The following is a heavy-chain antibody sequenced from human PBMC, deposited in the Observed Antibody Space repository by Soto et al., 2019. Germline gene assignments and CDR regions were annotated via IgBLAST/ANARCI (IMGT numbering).Heavy chain of an antibody. J-gene: IGHJ4*02. CDR3: ARERADGGKIY. V-gene: IGHV4-30-4*01. D-gene: IGHD2-15*01. CDR2: IYYSGNT. Sequence: SETLTLTCAVSGGSISSGDYYWSWIRQPPGKGLEWIGYIYYSGNTYYNPSLKSRVTISVDTSKNQFSLKLSSVTAADTAVYYCARERADGGKIYWGQGTLVTVSS. CDR1: GGSISSGDYY.